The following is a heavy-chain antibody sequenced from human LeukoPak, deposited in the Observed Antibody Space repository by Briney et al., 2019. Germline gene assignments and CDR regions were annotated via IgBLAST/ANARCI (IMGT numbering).Heavy chain of an antibody. D-gene: IGHD1-26*01. CDR2: ISAYNGNT. V-gene: IGHV1-18*01. J-gene: IGHJ4*02. CDR1: GYTFTSYG. CDR3: ARDLWWEQRGLYFGY. Sequence: ASVKVSCKASGYTFTSYGISWVRQAPGQGLEWMGWISAYNGNTNYAQKLQGRVTMTTDTSTSTAYMELRSLRSDDTAVYYCARDLWWEQRGLYFGYWGQGTLVTVSS.